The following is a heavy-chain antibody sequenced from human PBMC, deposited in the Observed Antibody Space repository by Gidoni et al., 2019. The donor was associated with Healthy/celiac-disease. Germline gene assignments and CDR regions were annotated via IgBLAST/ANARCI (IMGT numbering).Heavy chain of an antibody. CDR2: ISGSGGST. CDR1: GFHFISYA. CDR3: AKEIYSSSWSDAFDI. Sequence: EVQLFGYWGGFVQPGGVLGLSCVGSGFHFISYAMSWVLQAPGKGLEWVSAISGSGGSTYYADSVKGRFTISRDNSKNTLYLQMNSLRAEDTAVYYCAKEIYSSSWSDAFDIWGQGTMVTVSS. D-gene: IGHD6-13*01. J-gene: IGHJ3*02. V-gene: IGHV3-23*01.